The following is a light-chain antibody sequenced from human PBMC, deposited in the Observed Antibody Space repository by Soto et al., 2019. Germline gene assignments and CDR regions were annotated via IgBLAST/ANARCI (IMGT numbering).Light chain of an antibody. Sequence: DIPMTQSPSSVSASVGDTVTITCRASQFINNWVAWYQQKPGKAPNVLIHGASNLQGGVPSRFSGSQFGAELTLTITNLQPEDFATYFCQQANTFPHTFGQGTKVEIK. CDR2: GAS. V-gene: IGKV1D-12*01. J-gene: IGKJ2*01. CDR3: QQANTFPHT. CDR1: QFINNW.